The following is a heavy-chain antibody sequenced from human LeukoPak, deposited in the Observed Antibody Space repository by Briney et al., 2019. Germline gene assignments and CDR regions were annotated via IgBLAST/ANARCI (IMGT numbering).Heavy chain of an antibody. J-gene: IGHJ4*02. CDR2: IWYDGSNK. D-gene: IGHD3-10*01. Sequence: GGSLRLSCAASGFTFSSYGMHWVRQAPGKGLEWVAVIWYDGSNKYYADSVKGRFTISRDNFKNTLYLQMNSLRAEDTAVYYCARERGVIYFDYWGQGTLVTVSS. CDR3: ARERGVIYFDY. CDR1: GFTFSSYG. V-gene: IGHV3-33*01.